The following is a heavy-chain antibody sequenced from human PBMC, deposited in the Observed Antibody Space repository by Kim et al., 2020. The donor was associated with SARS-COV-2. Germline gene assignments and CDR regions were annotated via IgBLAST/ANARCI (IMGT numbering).Heavy chain of an antibody. Sequence: SSSTIYYADSVKGRFTISRDNAKNSLYLQMNSLRDEDTAVYYCARDDGVFWGRGTLVTVSS. V-gene: IGHV3-48*02. J-gene: IGHJ2*01. CDR2: SSSTI. CDR3: ARDDGVF.